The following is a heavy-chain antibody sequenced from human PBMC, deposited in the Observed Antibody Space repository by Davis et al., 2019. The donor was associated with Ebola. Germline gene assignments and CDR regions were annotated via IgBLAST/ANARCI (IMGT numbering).Heavy chain of an antibody. D-gene: IGHD2-15*01. CDR1: EFTFSSYW. CDR2: IKQDGSEK. V-gene: IGHV3-7*03. Sequence: GESLKISCAASEFTFSSYWMSWVRQAPGKGLEWVANIKQDGSEKYYVDSVKGRFTISRDNAKNSLYLQMNSLRAEDTAVYYCARFDCSGGSCYWGFDYWGQGTLVTVSS. J-gene: IGHJ4*02. CDR3: ARFDCSGGSCYWGFDY.